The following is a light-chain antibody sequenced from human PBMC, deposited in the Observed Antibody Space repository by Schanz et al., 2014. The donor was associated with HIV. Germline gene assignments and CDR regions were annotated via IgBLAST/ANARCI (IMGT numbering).Light chain of an antibody. J-gene: IGKJ2*01. Sequence: EIVLTQSPGTLSLSPGERATLSCRASQSVSNNFLAWYQQKPGQAPRLLIYGASSRAIGTPDRFSGSGSGTDFTLSISRLEPEDFAVYYCQQYGSSPRYTFGQGTKLEIK. CDR1: QSVSNNF. CDR3: QQYGSSPRYT. V-gene: IGKV3-20*01. CDR2: GAS.